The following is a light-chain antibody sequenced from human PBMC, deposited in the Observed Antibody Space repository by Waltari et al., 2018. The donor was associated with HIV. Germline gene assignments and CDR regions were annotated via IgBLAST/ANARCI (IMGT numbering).Light chain of an antibody. Sequence: QSVLSQPPSASGTPGQRVTISCSGSSSVTGRTYVYWYQQLPGAAPKLLILRNYQGPSGVPDLFSGSKSGSSASLTIRWLRSDDEADYYCAIWDDNLRGVFGGGTRLTVL. CDR3: AIWDDNLRGV. CDR2: RNY. J-gene: IGLJ2*01. CDR1: SSVTGRTY. V-gene: IGLV1-47*01.